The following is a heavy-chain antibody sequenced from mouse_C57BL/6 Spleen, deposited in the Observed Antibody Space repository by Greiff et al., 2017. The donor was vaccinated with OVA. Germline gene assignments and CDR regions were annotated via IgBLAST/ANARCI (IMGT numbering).Heavy chain of an antibody. Sequence: VQLQQSGPELVKPGASVKISCKASGYSFTGYYMNWVKQSPEKSLEWIGEINPSTGGTTYTQKFKAKATLTVDKSSSTAYMQLKSLTSEDSAVYYCARSDYFDYWGQGTTLTGSS. CDR2: INPSTGGT. CDR3: ARSDYFDY. J-gene: IGHJ2*01. CDR1: GYSFTGYY. V-gene: IGHV1-42*01.